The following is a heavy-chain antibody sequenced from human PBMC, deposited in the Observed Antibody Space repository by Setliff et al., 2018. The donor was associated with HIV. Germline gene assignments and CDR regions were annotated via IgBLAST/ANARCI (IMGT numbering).Heavy chain of an antibody. Sequence: SETLSLTCTVSGGSISSGSYYWSWIRQPAGKGLEWIGHIHTSGSTKYNPSLKSRVTISADTSKNQFSLNLSSVTAAETAVYYCARVRFVGFDYWGQGTLVTVSS. D-gene: IGHD3-16*02. V-gene: IGHV4-61*09. J-gene: IGHJ4*02. CDR2: IHTSGST. CDR3: ARVRFVGFDY. CDR1: GGSISSGSYY.